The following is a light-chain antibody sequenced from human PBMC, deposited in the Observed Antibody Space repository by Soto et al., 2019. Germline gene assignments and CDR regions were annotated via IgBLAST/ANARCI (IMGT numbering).Light chain of an antibody. CDR1: QGISTW. CDR3: QQASSLPQT. J-gene: IGKJ2*01. V-gene: IGKV1-12*01. CDR2: GAS. Sequence: DIQMTQSPSSVSASVGDRVTITCRASQGISTWLAWYQQKPGKVPKLLIYGASSLQTGVPSRFSGSGSGTDFTLTISSLQAEDFATYYCQQASSLPQTFGRGTKLEIK.